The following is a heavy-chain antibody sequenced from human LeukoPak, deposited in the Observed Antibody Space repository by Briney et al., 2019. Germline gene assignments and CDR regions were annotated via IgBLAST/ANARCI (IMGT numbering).Heavy chain of an antibody. CDR2: ISYDGSNK. CDR1: GFTFSTYG. CDR3: AKDMALVVVTDNGMDV. V-gene: IGHV3-30*18. J-gene: IGHJ6*02. D-gene: IGHD2-21*02. Sequence: GGSLRLSCAASGFTFSTYGMHWVRQAPGKGLEWVAVISYDGSNKYYADSVKGRFTISRDSSKNTLYLQMNSLRAEDTAVYYCAKDMALVVVTDNGMDVWGQGTTVTVSS.